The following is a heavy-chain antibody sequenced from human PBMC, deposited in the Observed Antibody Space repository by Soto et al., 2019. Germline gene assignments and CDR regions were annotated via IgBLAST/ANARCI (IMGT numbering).Heavy chain of an antibody. V-gene: IGHV3-48*02. J-gene: IGHJ4*02. Sequence: EVQLVESGGGLVQPGGSLRLSCAASGFTLSSYSMNWVRQAPGRGLEWVSYITCSSSNIHYADSVKGRLTISRDNSKKILYLQMNSLRDEDTAVYYCARGNYYDSSGYLHFDYWGQGTLVTVSS. CDR3: ARGNYYDSSGYLHFDY. CDR2: ITCSSSNI. CDR1: GFTLSSYS. D-gene: IGHD3-22*01.